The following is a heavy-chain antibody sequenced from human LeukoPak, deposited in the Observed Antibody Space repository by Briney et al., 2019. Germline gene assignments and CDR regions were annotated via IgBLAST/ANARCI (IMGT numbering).Heavy chain of an antibody. CDR3: ARGQMDDSSGYYSDHFDY. V-gene: IGHV3-30-3*01. D-gene: IGHD3-22*01. Sequence: PGGSLRLSCAASGFTFSSYAMSWVRQAPGKGLEWVAVISYDGSNKYYADSVKGRFTISRDNSKNTLYLQMNSLRAEDTAVYYCARGQMDDSSGYYSDHFDYWGQGTLVTVSS. CDR2: ISYDGSNK. CDR1: GFTFSSYA. J-gene: IGHJ4*02.